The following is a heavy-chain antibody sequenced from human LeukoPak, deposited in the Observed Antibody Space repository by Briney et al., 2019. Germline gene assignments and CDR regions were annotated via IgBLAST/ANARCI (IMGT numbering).Heavy chain of an antibody. CDR1: VYTFTIYG. CDR3: ARDWTNNWFDP. V-gene: IGHV1-18*01. D-gene: IGHD3/OR15-3a*01. Sequence: ASVTLSCTASVYTFTIYGISWVWHAPGQGLGWMGWISAYNGNTNYAQKLQGRVTMTTDTSTSTAYMELRSLRSDDTAVYYCARDWTNNWFDPWGQGTLVTVSS. CDR2: ISAYNGNT. J-gene: IGHJ5*02.